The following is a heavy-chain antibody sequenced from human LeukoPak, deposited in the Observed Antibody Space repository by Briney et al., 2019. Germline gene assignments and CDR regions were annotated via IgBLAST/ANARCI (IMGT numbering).Heavy chain of an antibody. CDR3: AKGSKEVLFTRDHCMDV. V-gene: IGHV3-7*01. D-gene: IGHD3-3*01. J-gene: IGHJ6*03. CDR1: GFTFSYYW. Sequence: PGGSLRLSGSASGFTFSYYWMSWVGQAPGRGWEWVANIKQDGSEKFYVDSLKGRFTISRDNAKNSLYLQMNNLRVEDTAVYYCAKGSKEVLFTRDHCMDVWGKGTTVTISS. CDR2: IKQDGSEK.